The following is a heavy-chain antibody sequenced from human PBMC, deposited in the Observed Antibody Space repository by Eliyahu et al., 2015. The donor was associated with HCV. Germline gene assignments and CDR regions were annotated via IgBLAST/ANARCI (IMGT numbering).Heavy chain of an antibody. CDR1: GGSISSANW. CDR2: IHQXGST. Sequence: QVQLQESGPGLVKPSWTLSLTCPVSGGSISSANWXTWXRLPPXRGLEWXGEIHQXGSTNYNPSXETRVTISVDKSKNQFSLRLSSVTAADTALYYCARRYSDYYFDYWGQGTLVTVSS. D-gene: IGHD4-11*01. V-gene: IGHV4-4*02. J-gene: IGHJ4*02. CDR3: ARRYSDYYFDY.